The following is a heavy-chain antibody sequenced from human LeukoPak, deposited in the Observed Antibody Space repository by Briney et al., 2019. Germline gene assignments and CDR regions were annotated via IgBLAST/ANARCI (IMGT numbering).Heavy chain of an antibody. CDR3: ARDVVGATEGFEY. CDR2: IGAYNGNT. CDR1: GYTSTSYG. D-gene: IGHD1-26*01. Sequence: GASVKVSCKASGYTSTSYGITWVRQAPGQGLEWMGWIGAYNGNTNYVQKLQGRVTMTTDTSTTTANMELRSPRSDDTAVYYCARDVVGATEGFEYWGQGTLVTVSS. V-gene: IGHV1-18*01. J-gene: IGHJ4*02.